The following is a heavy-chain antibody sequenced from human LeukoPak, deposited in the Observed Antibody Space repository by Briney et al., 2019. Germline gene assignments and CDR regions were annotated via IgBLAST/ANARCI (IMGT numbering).Heavy chain of an antibody. D-gene: IGHD1-26*01. Sequence: ASVKVSCKVSGYTLTEVSMDWGREAPGEGLEWMGGFAPADGETTYAQQFQGRVTSTEDRPTDTAYMALRSLRSEDTAVYYCATELKGGATHFDYWGQGTLVAVSS. CDR2: FAPADGET. CDR3: ATELKGGATHFDY. CDR1: GYTLTEVS. V-gene: IGHV1-24*01. J-gene: IGHJ4*02.